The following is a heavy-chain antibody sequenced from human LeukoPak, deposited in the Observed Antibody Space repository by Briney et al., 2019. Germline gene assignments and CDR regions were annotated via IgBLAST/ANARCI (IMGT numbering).Heavy chain of an antibody. CDR1: SGSFSGYY. V-gene: IGHV4-34*01. Sequence: SETLSLTCAIYSGSFSGYYWNWIRQPPGKGLEWIGEIKHSGFTNYNPSLNSRVTMSVDTSKNQFSLNLTSVTAADTAVYYCAASGWTPGLDYWGQGTPVTVSS. CDR3: AASGWTPGLDY. CDR2: IKHSGFT. D-gene: IGHD6-19*01. J-gene: IGHJ4*02.